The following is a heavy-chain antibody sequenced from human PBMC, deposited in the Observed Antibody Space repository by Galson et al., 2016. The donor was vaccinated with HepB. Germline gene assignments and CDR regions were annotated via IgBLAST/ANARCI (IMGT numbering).Heavy chain of an antibody. CDR2: IYHTEST. V-gene: IGHV4-39*01. CDR1: GASISGTEYY. CDR3: ATGIVVAGKYYYYYMDV. J-gene: IGHJ6*03. D-gene: IGHD6-19*01. Sequence: SETLSLTCSVSGASISGTEYYWGWIRQPPGRGLEWIGSIYHTESTYYNPSLKSRVTISVDTSKNQFSLRLNSVTAADTGVYYCATGIVVAGKYYYYYMDVWGKGTTVTVSS.